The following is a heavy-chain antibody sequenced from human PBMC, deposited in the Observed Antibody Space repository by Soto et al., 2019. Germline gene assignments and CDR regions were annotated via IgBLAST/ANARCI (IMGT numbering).Heavy chain of an antibody. D-gene: IGHD2-2*01. V-gene: IGHV4-30-4*01. Sequence: PSETLSLTWTVSGDSISSGAYCWSWIRQPPGKGLEWIGYIYYSGSTYYNPSLKGRVTISVDTSKNQFSLKLSSVTAADTAVYYCARAGGGYCISTSCYVPSYGMDVWGQGTTVTVSS. CDR3: ARAGGGYCISTSCYVPSYGMDV. CDR2: IYYSGST. CDR1: GDSISSGAYC. J-gene: IGHJ6*02.